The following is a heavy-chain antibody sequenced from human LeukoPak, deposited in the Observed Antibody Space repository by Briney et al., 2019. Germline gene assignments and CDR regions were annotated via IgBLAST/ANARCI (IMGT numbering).Heavy chain of an antibody. V-gene: IGHV1-18*01. CDR1: GYTFTSYG. CDR3: ARDIGSSWSYYHYYYYMDV. CDR2: ISAYNGNT. Sequence: ASVKVSCKASGYTFTSYGISWVRQAPGQGLEWMGWISAYNGNTNYAQKLQGRVTMTTDTSTSTAYMELRSLRSDDTAMYYCARDIGSSWSYYHYYYYMDVWGKGTTVTVSS. J-gene: IGHJ6*03. D-gene: IGHD6-13*01.